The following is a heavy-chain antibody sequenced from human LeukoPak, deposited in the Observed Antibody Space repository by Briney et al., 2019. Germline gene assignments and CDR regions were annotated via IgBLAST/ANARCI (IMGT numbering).Heavy chain of an antibody. Sequence: ASVKVSCKASGYTFTKYGITWVRQAPGQGLEWMGWISTYNGNTNYAQKLQGRVTMTTDTSTSTAYMELRSLISDDAAVYYCARDFEAAAALLEYNWFDPWGQGTLVTVSS. CDR3: ARDFEAAAALLEYNWFDP. J-gene: IGHJ5*02. D-gene: IGHD6-13*01. CDR1: GYTFTKYG. CDR2: ISTYNGNT. V-gene: IGHV1-18*01.